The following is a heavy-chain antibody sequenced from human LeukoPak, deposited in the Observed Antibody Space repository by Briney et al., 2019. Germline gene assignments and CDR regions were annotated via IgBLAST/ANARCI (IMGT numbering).Heavy chain of an antibody. CDR1: GFTFSSYA. D-gene: IGHD3-9*01. J-gene: IGHJ4*02. CDR3: ASSLLDYDILTGGFDY. Sequence: GGSLRLSCAASGFTFSSYAMSWVRQAPGKGLEWVSAISGSGGSTYYADSVKGRFTISRDNSKNTLYLQMNSLRAEDTAVYYCASSLLDYDILTGGFDYWGQGTLVTVSS. V-gene: IGHV3-23*01. CDR2: ISGSGGST.